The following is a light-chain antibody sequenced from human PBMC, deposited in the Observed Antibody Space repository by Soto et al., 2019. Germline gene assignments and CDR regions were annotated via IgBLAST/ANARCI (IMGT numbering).Light chain of an antibody. J-gene: IGKJ1*01. CDR1: QSVRSN. V-gene: IGKV3-15*01. CDR3: QQYNNWPPT. CDR2: GAS. Sequence: EIVMTQSPATLSVSPGERATLSCRASQSVRSNLAWYQQKPGQAPRHLIYGASTRATGIPARFSGSGSGTEFTLTISSLQSEDFAVYYCQQYNNWPPTFGQGTKVEIK.